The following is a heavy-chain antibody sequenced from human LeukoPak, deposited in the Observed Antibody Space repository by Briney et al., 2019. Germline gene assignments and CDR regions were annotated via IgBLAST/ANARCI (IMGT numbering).Heavy chain of an antibody. V-gene: IGHV4-34*01. D-gene: IGHD6-13*01. CDR1: GGSISSYY. CDR3: AVGSSWYRYYYYYMDV. CDR2: INHSGST. J-gene: IGHJ6*03. Sequence: SETLSLTCTVSGGSISSYYWSWIRQPPGKGLEWIGEINHSGSTNYNPSLKSRVTISVDTSKNQFSLKLSSVTAADTAVYYCAVGSSWYRYYYYYMDVWGKGTTVTISS.